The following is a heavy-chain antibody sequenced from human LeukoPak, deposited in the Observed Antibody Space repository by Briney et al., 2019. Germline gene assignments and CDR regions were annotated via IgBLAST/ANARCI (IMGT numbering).Heavy chain of an antibody. D-gene: IGHD2-21*01. CDR1: GGSISSSSYY. Sequence: PSETLSLTCTVSGGSISSSSYYWGWIRQPPGKGLEWIGSISYNGRTFYSPSLKSRASISVDTSKNQFSLHMSSVTAADTAVYYCARRVIAGKAFDIWGQGTMVTVSS. CDR3: ARRVIAGKAFDI. J-gene: IGHJ3*02. V-gene: IGHV4-39*01. CDR2: ISYNGRT.